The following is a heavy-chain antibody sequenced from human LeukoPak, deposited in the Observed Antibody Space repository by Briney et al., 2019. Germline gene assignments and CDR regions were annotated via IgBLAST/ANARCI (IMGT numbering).Heavy chain of an antibody. V-gene: IGHV3-23*01. Sequence: GGSLILYCASSGFTFSSYAMSWVRQAPGHGLEWVSAISGSGGSTYYADSVKGRFTISRDNSKNTLYLEMNSLRAEDAAVYYCAKDLLGGGQGTLVTVSS. CDR1: GFTFSSYA. CDR3: AKDLLG. CDR2: ISGSGGST. J-gene: IGHJ4*02.